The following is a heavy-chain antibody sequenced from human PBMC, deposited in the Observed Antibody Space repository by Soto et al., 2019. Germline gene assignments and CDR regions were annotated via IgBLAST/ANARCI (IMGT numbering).Heavy chain of an antibody. CDR3: ARYQRIAGHYYYGMDV. V-gene: IGHV5-10-1*01. D-gene: IGHD6-13*01. J-gene: IGHJ6*02. Sequence: GESLKISCKGSGYSFTSYWISWVRQMPGKGLEWMGRIDPSDSYTNYSPSFQGHVTISADKSISTAYLQWSSLKASDTAMYYCARYQRIAGHYYYGMDVWGQGTTVTVSS. CDR1: GYSFTSYW. CDR2: IDPSDSYT.